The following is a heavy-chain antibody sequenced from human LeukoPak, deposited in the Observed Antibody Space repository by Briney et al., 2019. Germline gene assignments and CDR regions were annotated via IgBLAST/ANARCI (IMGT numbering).Heavy chain of an antibody. J-gene: IGHJ4*02. CDR2: INPSGGST. CDR3: ARANREAYCSGDCYSYFDY. D-gene: IGHD2-21*02. Sequence: ASVKVSCKASGYTFTSYYMHWVRQAPGQGLEWMGIINPSGGSTSYAQKFQGRVTMTRDTSTSTVYMELSSLRSEDTAVYYCARANREAYCSGDCYSYFDYWGQGTLVTVSS. CDR1: GYTFTSYY. V-gene: IGHV1-46*01.